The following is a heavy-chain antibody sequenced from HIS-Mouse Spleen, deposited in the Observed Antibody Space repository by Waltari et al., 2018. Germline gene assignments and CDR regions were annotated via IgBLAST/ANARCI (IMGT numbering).Heavy chain of an antibody. Sequence: QVQLVQSGAEVKKPGASVKVSCKASGYTFTGYYMHWVRQAPGQGLEGMGGMKPKHGGTNYAQKFQGRVTMTTDTSISTAYMELSRLRSDDTAVYYCARGTGTDAFDIWGQGTMVTVSS. CDR1: GYTFTGYY. J-gene: IGHJ3*02. D-gene: IGHD1-1*01. CDR3: ARGTGTDAFDI. CDR2: MKPKHGGT. V-gene: IGHV1-2*02.